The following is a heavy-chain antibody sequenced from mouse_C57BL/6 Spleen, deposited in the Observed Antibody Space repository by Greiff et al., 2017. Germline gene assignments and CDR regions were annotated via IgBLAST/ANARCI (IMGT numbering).Heavy chain of an antibody. CDR3: ARSGVTGTFDY. J-gene: IGHJ2*01. CDR2: INPNNGGT. CDR1: GYTFTDYN. D-gene: IGHD2-5*01. Sequence: EVQLQQSGPELVKPGASVKMSCKASGYTFTDYNMHWVKQSHGKSLEWIGYINPNNGGTSYNQKFKGKATLTVNKSSSTAYMDLRSLTSEDSAVYYCARSGVTGTFDYWGQGTTLTVSS. V-gene: IGHV1-22*01.